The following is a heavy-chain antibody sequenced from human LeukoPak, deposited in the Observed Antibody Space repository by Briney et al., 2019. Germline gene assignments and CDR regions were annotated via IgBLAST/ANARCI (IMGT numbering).Heavy chain of an antibody. CDR1: GGSLSSDDYY. D-gene: IGHD3-16*01. CDR2: IYYSDGYI. CDR3: ARQLRGSDVFEI. J-gene: IGHJ3*02. V-gene: IGHV4-61*05. Sequence: PSETLSLTCTVSGGSLSSDDYYWGWIRQPPGKGLEWIGHIYYSDGYIHYNPSLKSRVIISEDMSKNQFSLKVTSVTAADTAVYYCARQLRGSDVFEIWGQGTMVTVSS.